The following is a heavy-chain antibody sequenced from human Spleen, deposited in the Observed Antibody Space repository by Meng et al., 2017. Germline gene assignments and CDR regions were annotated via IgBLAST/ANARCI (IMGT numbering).Heavy chain of an antibody. Sequence: SETLSLTCTVSGGSISSYYWSWIRQPPGKGLEGIGYIYYSGSTNYNPSLKSRVSISVDTSKSQFSLKLSSVTAADTAVYYCARLRWPQSSLIAYWGQGTLVTVSS. CDR2: IYYSGST. D-gene: IGHD5-24*01. CDR3: ARLRWPQSSLIAY. J-gene: IGHJ4*02. CDR1: GGSISSYY. V-gene: IGHV4-59*01.